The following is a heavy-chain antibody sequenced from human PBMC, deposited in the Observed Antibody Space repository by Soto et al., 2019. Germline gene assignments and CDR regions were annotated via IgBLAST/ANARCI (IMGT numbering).Heavy chain of an antibody. J-gene: IGHJ6*02. Sequence: SETLSLTCTVSGGSVSSGSYYWSWIRQPPGKGLEWIGYIYYSGSTNYNPSLKSRVTISVDTSKNQFSLKLSSVTAADTAVYYCXRGGDHRATRYYYGMDVWGQGTTVTVSS. CDR3: XRGGDHRATRYYYGMDV. V-gene: IGHV4-61*01. CDR2: IYYSGST. D-gene: IGHD3-10*01. CDR1: GGSVSSGSYY.